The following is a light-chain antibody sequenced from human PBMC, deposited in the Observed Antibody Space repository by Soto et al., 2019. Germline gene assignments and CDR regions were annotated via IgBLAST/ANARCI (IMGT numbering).Light chain of an antibody. CDR3: QQSYDSPPT. CDR1: QPINNY. J-gene: IGKJ4*01. CDR2: GAS. Sequence: EIQMTQSPSTLSASVGDRVTITCRASQPINNYLNWYQQKPGKAPKCLIYGASSLQSGVSSRFSGSASGTDYTLTISPLQPEDIATYSCQQSYDSPPTFGGGTKVDIK. V-gene: IGKV1-39*01.